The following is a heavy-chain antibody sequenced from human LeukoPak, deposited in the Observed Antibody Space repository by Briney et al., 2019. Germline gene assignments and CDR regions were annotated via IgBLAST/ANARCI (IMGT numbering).Heavy chain of an antibody. CDR3: AREVLDDSSGPYFDY. D-gene: IGHD3-22*01. Sequence: SETLSLTCTVSGGSISSSSYYWGWIRQPPGKGLEWIGRIYTSGSTNYNPSLKSRVTMSVDTSKNQFSLKLSSVTAADTAVYYCAREVLDDSSGPYFDYWGQGTLVTVSS. J-gene: IGHJ4*02. CDR1: GGSISSSSYY. CDR2: IYTSGST. V-gene: IGHV4-39*07.